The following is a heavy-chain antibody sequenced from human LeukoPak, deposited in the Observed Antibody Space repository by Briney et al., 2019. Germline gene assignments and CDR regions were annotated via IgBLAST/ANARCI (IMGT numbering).Heavy chain of an antibody. D-gene: IGHD3-10*01. Sequence: GGSLRLSCAASGFTVSSNYMSWVRQAPGKGLEWVSVIYSGGSTYYADSVKGRFTISRDNSKNTLYLQMNSLRAEDTAVYYCARGRSGSYYDYWGQGTLVTVSS. J-gene: IGHJ4*02. CDR3: ARGRSGSYYDY. V-gene: IGHV3-53*01. CDR2: IYSGGST. CDR1: GFTVSSNY.